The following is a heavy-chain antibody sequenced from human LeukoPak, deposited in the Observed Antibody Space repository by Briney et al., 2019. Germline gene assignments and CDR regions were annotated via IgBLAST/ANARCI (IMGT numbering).Heavy chain of an antibody. CDR1: GFTFSSYA. CDR3: AKVGLWFGELSWFDP. V-gene: IGHV3-30*04. J-gene: IGHJ5*02. D-gene: IGHD3-10*01. CDR2: ISYDGSNK. Sequence: PGGSLRLSCAASGFTFSSYAMHWVRQAPGKGLEWVAVISYDGSNKYYADSVKGRFTISRDNSKNTLYLQMNSLRAEDTAVYYCAKVGLWFGELSWFDPWGQGTQVTVSS.